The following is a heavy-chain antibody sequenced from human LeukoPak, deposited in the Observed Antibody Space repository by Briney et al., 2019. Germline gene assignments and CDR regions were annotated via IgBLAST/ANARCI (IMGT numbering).Heavy chain of an antibody. Sequence: GESLRLSCAASGFTFSNYWMIWVRQAPGKGLEWVGSIKQDGSEKRYADSVRGRFSISRDNAQTSLYLQMNSLRAEDTAVYYCARASDPWLQLTWGQGTLVTVSS. CDR1: GFTFSNYW. CDR3: ARASDPWLQLT. V-gene: IGHV3-7*05. D-gene: IGHD5-24*01. CDR2: IKQDGSEK. J-gene: IGHJ5*02.